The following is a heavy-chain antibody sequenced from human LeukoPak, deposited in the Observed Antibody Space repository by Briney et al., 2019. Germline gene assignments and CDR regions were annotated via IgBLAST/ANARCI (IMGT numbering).Heavy chain of an antibody. CDR1: VYTFTSYY. V-gene: IGHV1-46*01. CDR2: INPSGGST. Sequence: ASVKVSCKASVYTFTSYYMHWVRQAPGQGLEWMGIINPSGGSTSYAQKFQGRVTMTRDTSTSTVYMELSSLRSEDTAVYYCARGRNYYDSSRYYYEGDAFDIWGQGTMVTVSS. CDR3: ARGRNYYDSSRYYYEGDAFDI. D-gene: IGHD3-22*01. J-gene: IGHJ3*02.